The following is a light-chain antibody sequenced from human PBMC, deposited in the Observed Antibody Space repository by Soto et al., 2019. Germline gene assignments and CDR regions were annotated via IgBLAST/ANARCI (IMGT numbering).Light chain of an antibody. Sequence: QSALTQPRSVSGSPGQSVTISCTGTSTDIGGYNYLSWYQHHPGKAPKLIIYDVTKRPSGVPDRFSGSKSGNTASLTISGLQAEDEADYYCCSYAGSYSNGVFGGGTKLTVL. CDR3: CSYAGSYSNGV. J-gene: IGLJ2*01. CDR2: DVT. V-gene: IGLV2-11*01. CDR1: STDIGGYNY.